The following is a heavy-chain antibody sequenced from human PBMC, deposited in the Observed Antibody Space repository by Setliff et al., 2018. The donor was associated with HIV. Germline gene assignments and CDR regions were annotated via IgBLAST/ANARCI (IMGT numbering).Heavy chain of an antibody. Sequence: GESLKISCKGSGYSFSSYWIGWVRQMPGKGLEFMGLLYPADSNIRYSPSFQGQVTISRDNARNSLYLQMNSLRAEDTAVYYCARGNIAAGAPFDYWGQGTLVTVSS. CDR1: GYSFSSYW. D-gene: IGHD6-13*01. CDR3: ARGNIAAGAPFDY. J-gene: IGHJ4*02. CDR2: LYPADSNI. V-gene: IGHV5-51*01.